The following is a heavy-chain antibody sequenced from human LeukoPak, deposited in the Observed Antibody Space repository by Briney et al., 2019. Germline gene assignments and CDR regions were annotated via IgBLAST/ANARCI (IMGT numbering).Heavy chain of an antibody. J-gene: IGHJ6*02. CDR2: IYPGDSDT. CDR1: GYSFTSYW. V-gene: IGHV5-51*01. D-gene: IGHD3-10*01. CDR3: ASVGAAPRNYYYGMDV. Sequence: GESLKISCKGSGYSFTSYWIGWVRQMPGKGLEWMGIIYPGDSDTRYSPSFQDQVTISADKSISTAYLQWSSLKASDTAMYYCASVGAAPRNYYYGMDVWGQGTTVTVSS.